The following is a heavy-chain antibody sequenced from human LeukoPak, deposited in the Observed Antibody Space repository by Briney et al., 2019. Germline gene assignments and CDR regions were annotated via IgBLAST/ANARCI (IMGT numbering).Heavy chain of an antibody. J-gene: IGHJ4*02. CDR3: VRGNDYGGPHY. D-gene: IGHD4-23*01. CDR1: GFTFSTYG. Sequence: GGSLRLSCAAFGFTFSTYGMHWVRQAPGKGLEWVAVISYDGSNEYYADSVKGRFTISRDNGKNTLFLQMNSLRAEDAAVYYCVRGNDYGGPHYWGQGTLVTVSS. CDR2: ISYDGSNE. V-gene: IGHV3-30*03.